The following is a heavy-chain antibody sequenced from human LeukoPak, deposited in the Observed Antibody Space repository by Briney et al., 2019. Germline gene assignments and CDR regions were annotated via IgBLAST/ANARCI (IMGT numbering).Heavy chain of an antibody. CDR1: GFTVSSNY. J-gene: IGHJ4*02. Sequence: GGSLRLSCAASGFTVSSNYMSWVRQAPGKGLEWVSVIYSGGNTYYADSVKGRFTISRDSSKNTPYLQMNSLRAEDKDVYYCARGRPYFDYWGQGTLVTVSS. CDR3: ARGRPYFDY. V-gene: IGHV3-53*01. D-gene: IGHD2-21*01. CDR2: IYSGGNT.